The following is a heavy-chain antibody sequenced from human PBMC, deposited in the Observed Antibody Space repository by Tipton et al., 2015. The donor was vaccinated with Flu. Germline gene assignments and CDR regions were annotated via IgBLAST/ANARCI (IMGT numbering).Heavy chain of an antibody. J-gene: IGHJ6*02. Sequence: SLRLSCAASGFTFSDYYMSWIRQAPGKGLEWVSYISSSGSTIYYADSVKGRFTISRDNAKNSLYLQMNSLRAEDTAVYYCARGCSSTSCSHYSYGMDVWGQGTTVTVSS. V-gene: IGHV3-11*01. CDR1: GFTFSDYY. CDR2: ISSSGSTI. D-gene: IGHD2-2*01. CDR3: ARGCSSTSCSHYSYGMDV.